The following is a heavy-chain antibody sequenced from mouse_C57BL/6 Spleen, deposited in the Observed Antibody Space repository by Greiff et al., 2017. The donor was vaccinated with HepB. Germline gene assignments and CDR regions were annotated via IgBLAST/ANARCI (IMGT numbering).Heavy chain of an antibody. Sequence: EVQLQESGPGMVKPSQSLSLTCTVTGYSITSGYDWHWIRHFPGNKLEWMGYISYSGSTNYNPSLKSRISITHDTSKNHFFLKLNSVTTEDTATYYCAREGYYYGSSPYFDVWGTGTTVTVSS. CDR2: ISYSGST. CDR1: GYSITSGYD. D-gene: IGHD1-1*01. CDR3: AREGYYYGSSPYFDV. V-gene: IGHV3-1*01. J-gene: IGHJ1*03.